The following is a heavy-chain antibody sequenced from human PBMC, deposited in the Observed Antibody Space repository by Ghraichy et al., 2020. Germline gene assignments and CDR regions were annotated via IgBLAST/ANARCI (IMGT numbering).Heavy chain of an antibody. J-gene: IGHJ4*02. V-gene: IGHV3-7*01. D-gene: IGHD6-19*01. CDR2: IKKDGSEK. CDR1: GFIFSGYW. Sequence: GGSLRLSCAASGFIFSGYWMTWVRLAPGKGPEWVANIKKDGSEKYYVDSVKGRFTISRDNAKNSLYLQINSLRAEDTAVYYCARDLGGGWYFDYWGQGALVTVSS. CDR3: ARDLGGGWYFDY.